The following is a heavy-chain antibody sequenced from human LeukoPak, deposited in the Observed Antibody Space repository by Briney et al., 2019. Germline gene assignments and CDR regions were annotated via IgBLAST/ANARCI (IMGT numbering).Heavy chain of an antibody. Sequence: SETLSLTCTVSGGSISSYYWSWIRQPPGKGLEWIAYISDIGSINYNPSLKSRVTISLDTSKNQFSLKLNSVTAADTAVYYCARGRGPPTFYDFWSGYWVSYFDYWGQGTLVTVSS. D-gene: IGHD3-3*01. J-gene: IGHJ4*02. CDR2: ISDIGSI. V-gene: IGHV4-59*12. CDR1: GGSISSYY. CDR3: ARGRGPPTFYDFWSGYWVSYFDY.